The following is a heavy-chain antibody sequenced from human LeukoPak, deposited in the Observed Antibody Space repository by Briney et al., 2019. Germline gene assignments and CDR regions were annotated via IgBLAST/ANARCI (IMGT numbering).Heavy chain of an antibody. D-gene: IGHD1-26*01. CDR3: ANRISGSSS. CDR2: ISGSGGST. V-gene: IGHV3-23*01. CDR1: GFTFSSYG. Sequence: GGSLRLSCAASGFTFSSYGMSWGRPAPGEGLEWVSAISGSGGSTYYADSVKGRFTISRDNSKNTVFLQMNSLRAEDTGVYYCANRISGSSSWGQGTLVTVSS. J-gene: IGHJ5*02.